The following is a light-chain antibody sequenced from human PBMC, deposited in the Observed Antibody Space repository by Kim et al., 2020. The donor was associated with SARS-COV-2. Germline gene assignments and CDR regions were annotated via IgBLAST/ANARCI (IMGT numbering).Light chain of an antibody. CDR2: YDN. CDR3: QVWDNNSDHLCV. V-gene: IGLV3-21*04. Sequence: PGKTANIICGGDNIGTKRVHWYQQKPGQAPLLVIYYDNDRPSEIPDRFSGSNSGNTATLTISRVEAGDEADYYCQVWDNNSDHLCVFGVGTQLTVL. J-gene: IGLJ2*01. CDR1: NIGTKR.